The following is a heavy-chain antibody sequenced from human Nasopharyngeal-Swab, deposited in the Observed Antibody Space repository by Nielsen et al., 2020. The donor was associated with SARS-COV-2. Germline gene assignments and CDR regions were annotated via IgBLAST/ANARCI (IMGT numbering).Heavy chain of an antibody. CDR2: IYYSGST. CDR3: ARGYSGNYYLPVYYGMDV. D-gene: IGHD1-26*01. J-gene: IGHJ6*02. Sequence: SETLSLTCTVSGGSISSSSYYWGWIRQPPGKGLEWIGSIYYSGSTYYNPSLKSRVTISVDTSKNQFSLKLSSVTAADTAVYYCARGYSGNYYLPVYYGMDVWGQGTTVTVSS. CDR1: GGSISSSSYY. V-gene: IGHV4-39*01.